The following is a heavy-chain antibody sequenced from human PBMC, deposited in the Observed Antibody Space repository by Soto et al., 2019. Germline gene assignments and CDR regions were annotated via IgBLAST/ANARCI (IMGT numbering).Heavy chain of an antibody. J-gene: IGHJ6*02. CDR3: ARGGYYGSGSYYTPLGMDV. V-gene: IGHV1-2*04. CDR2: INPNSGGT. D-gene: IGHD3-10*01. CDR1: GYTFTGYY. Sequence: QVQLVQSGAEVKKPGASVKVSCKASGYTFTGYYMHWVRQAPGQGLEWMGWINPNSGGTNYAQKFQGWVTMTRDTSISTAYMGLSRLRSDDTAVYYCARGGYYGSGSYYTPLGMDVWGQGTTVTVSS.